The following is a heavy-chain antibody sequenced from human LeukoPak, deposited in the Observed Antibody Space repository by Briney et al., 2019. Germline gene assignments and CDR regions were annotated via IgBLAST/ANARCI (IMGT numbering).Heavy chain of an antibody. CDR3: AKPQYSGSYPPAFDI. V-gene: IGHV3-23*01. CDR1: GFTVSSNY. CDR2: ISGSGGST. Sequence: GGSLRLSCAASGFTVSSNYMSWVRQAPGKGLEWVSAISGSGGSTYYADSVKGRFTISRDNSKNTLYLQMNSLRAEDTAVYYCAKPQYSGSYPPAFDIWGQGTMVTVSS. J-gene: IGHJ3*02. D-gene: IGHD1-26*01.